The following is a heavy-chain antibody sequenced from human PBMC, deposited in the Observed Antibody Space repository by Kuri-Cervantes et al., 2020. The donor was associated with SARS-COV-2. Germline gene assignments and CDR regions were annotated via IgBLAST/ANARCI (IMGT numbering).Heavy chain of an antibody. CDR2: IDPEDGET. Sequence: ASVKVSCKVSGYTFTDYYIYWVQEAPGKGLEWMGLIDPEDGETKYAEKFQGRVTITADTSTDTAYMELSSLRSEDTAVYYCAREKHLRYYDSIIWGQGTLVTVSS. J-gene: IGHJ4*02. D-gene: IGHD3-22*01. V-gene: IGHV1-69-2*01. CDR1: GYTFTDYY. CDR3: AREKHLRYYDSII.